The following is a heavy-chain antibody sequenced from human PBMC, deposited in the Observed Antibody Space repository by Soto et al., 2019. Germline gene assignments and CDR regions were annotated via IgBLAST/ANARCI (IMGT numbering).Heavy chain of an antibody. CDR1: GFTFSSYW. V-gene: IGHV3-74*01. CDR3: AVDGVPRTSYRYYYYRF. Sequence: AGGSLRPSCAASGFTFSSYWMHWVRQAPGKGLVWVSRMNSDGSSTSYADSVKGRCTISRDNAKNMVFLQMNGVTLEDTAISYCAVDGVPRTSYRYYYYRFWGRGTLVTVSS. J-gene: IGHJ4*02. CDR2: MNSDGSST. D-gene: IGHD3-16*02.